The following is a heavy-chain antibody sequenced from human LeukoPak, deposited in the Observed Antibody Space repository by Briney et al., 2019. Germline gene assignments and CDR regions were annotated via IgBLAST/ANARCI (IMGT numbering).Heavy chain of an antibody. D-gene: IGHD6-19*01. J-gene: IGHJ4*02. V-gene: IGHV3-23*01. CDR2: ISGSGGST. CDR3: ATPSSGWYRSHFDY. Sequence: PGGSLRLSCAASGFTFSSYAMSWVRQAPGKGLEWVSAISGSGGSTYYADSVKGRFTISRDNSKNTLYLQMNSLRAEDTAVYYCATPSSGWYRSHFDYWGQGTLVTVSS. CDR1: GFTFSSYA.